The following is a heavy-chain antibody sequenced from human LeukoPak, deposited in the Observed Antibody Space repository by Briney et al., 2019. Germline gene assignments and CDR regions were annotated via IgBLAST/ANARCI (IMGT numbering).Heavy chain of an antibody. V-gene: IGHV1-18*01. CDR2: ISAYNGNT. CDR3: ARDTDCSSTSCYYYFDY. Sequence: GASVKVSCKASGYTFTSYGISWGRQAPGQGLEWMGWISAYNGNTNYAQKLQGRVAMTTDTSTSTAYMELRSLRSDDTAVYYCARDTDCSSTSCYYYFDYWGQGTLVTVSS. J-gene: IGHJ4*02. CDR1: GYTFTSYG. D-gene: IGHD2-2*01.